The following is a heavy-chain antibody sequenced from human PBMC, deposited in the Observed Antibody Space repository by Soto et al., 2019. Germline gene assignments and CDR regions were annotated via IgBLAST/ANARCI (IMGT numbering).Heavy chain of an antibody. D-gene: IGHD3-22*01. V-gene: IGHV4-39*01. Sequence: PSETLSLTCTVSSGSITTSNYYWVWIRQPPGKGLEWITMIYSSGTTYYKPSLKSRVTISVDTSKNQFSLKLSSVSAADTAVYYCANYKGGSSYTGTYWGQGTLVTVSS. CDR1: SGSITTSNYY. CDR3: ANYKGGSSYTGTY. J-gene: IGHJ4*02. CDR2: IYSSGTT.